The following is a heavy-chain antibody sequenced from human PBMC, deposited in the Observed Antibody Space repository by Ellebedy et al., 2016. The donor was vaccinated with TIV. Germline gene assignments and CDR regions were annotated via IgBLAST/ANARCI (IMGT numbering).Heavy chain of an antibody. J-gene: IGHJ4*02. CDR1: GFTFSSDW. CDR2: IKQDGSEN. CDR3: ARVYDSIDY. V-gene: IGHV3-7*01. D-gene: IGHD3-22*01. Sequence: PGGSLRLSCAASGFTFSSDWMSRVRQAPGKGLEWVANIKQDGSENYYVDSVKGRFTISRDNAKKSLYLQMNSLRAEDTAVYYCARVYDSIDYWGQGTLVTVSS.